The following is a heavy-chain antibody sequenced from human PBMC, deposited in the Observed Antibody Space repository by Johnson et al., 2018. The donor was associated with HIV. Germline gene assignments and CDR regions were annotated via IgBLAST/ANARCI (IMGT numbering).Heavy chain of an antibody. CDR2: ISYDGSNK. CDR1: GFGFSRYV. D-gene: IGHD2-21*01. V-gene: IGHV3-30*14. CDR3: ARARARVTFDI. Sequence: QVQLVESGGGLVKPGGSLRLSCAASGFGFSRYVMHWVRQAPGKGLEWVAVISYDGSNKYYADSVKGRFTISRDNSKNTLYLQMNSLRAEDTAVYYCARARARVTFDIWGQGTMVTVSS. J-gene: IGHJ3*02.